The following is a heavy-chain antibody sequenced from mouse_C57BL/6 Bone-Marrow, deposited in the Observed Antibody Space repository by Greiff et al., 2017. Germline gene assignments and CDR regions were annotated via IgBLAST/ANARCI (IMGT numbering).Heavy chain of an antibody. CDR2: IDPENGDT. D-gene: IGHD1-1*01. J-gene: IGHJ1*03. Sequence: EVQVVESGAELVRPGASVKLSCTASGFNIKDDYMHWVKQRPEQGLEWIGWIDPENGDTEYASKFQGKATITADTSSNTAYMQLSSLTSEDSAVLYCTAPVATVGAAWYFDVWGTGTTVTVSS. V-gene: IGHV14-4*01. CDR1: GFNIKDDY. CDR3: TAPVATVGAAWYFDV.